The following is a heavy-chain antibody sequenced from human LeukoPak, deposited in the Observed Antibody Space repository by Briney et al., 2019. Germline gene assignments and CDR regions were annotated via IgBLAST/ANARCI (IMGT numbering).Heavy chain of an antibody. CDR2: ISGSGGNT. Sequence: GGSLRLSCAASGFTFSNYAMSWVRQVPGKGLEWVSAISGSGGNTFYADSVKGRFTISRDNSKNTLYLQVNSLRAADTAIYYCAKGGTMTKKGYFDYWGQGTLVTVSS. J-gene: IGHJ4*02. V-gene: IGHV3-23*01. CDR3: AKGGTMTKKGYFDY. D-gene: IGHD2-15*01. CDR1: GFTFSNYA.